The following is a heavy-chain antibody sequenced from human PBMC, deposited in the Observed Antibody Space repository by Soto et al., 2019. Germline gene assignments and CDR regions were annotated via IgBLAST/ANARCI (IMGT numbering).Heavy chain of an antibody. CDR2: IFYGVST. V-gene: IGHV4-39*01. J-gene: IGHJ4*02. CDR1: GGSTKSSGYN. CDR3: ARLPARHLIYY. Sequence: SETRSLSCSGSGGSTKSSGYNWAWIRQPPGKVLEWIGSIFYGVSTCYNASLKSRVTVSXXXSXNXFXLXXXSVTXADTAVYYCARLPARHLIYYLGQRAVLPVSS. D-gene: IGHD3-3*02.